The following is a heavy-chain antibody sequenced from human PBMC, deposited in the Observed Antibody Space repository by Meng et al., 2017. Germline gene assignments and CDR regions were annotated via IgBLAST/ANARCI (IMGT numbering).Heavy chain of an antibody. D-gene: IGHD2-15*01. CDR2: IYHSGST. Sequence: QVRRQGSGPGLVKPSGTLSLTCAASGGSISSSNWWSWVRQPPGKGLEWIGEIYHSGSTNYNPSLKSRVTISVDKSKNQFSLKLSSVTAADTAVYYCARWSIYCSGGSCYSFDYWGQGTLVTVSS. CDR1: GGSISSSNW. J-gene: IGHJ4*02. V-gene: IGHV4-4*02. CDR3: ARWSIYCSGGSCYSFDY.